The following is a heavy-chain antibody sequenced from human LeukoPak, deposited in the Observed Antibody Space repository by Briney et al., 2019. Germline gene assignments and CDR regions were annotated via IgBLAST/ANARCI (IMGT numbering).Heavy chain of an antibody. CDR1: GYTLTELS. D-gene: IGHD3-3*02. CDR3: ATRNSFLEWTTKHHNWFDP. Sequence: ASVKLSCKVSGYTLTELSMHWVRQAPGKGLEWMGGFDPEDGETIYAQKFQGRVTMTEDTSTDTAYMELSSLRSEDTAVYYCATRNSFLEWTTKHHNWFDPWGQGALVTVSS. J-gene: IGHJ5*02. CDR2: FDPEDGET. V-gene: IGHV1-24*01.